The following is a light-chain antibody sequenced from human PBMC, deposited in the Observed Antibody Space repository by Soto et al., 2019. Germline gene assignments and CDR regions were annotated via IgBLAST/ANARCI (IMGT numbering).Light chain of an antibody. J-gene: IGKJ5*01. CDR1: QSVSSSY. CDR3: QQYGSSHT. V-gene: IGKV3-20*01. CDR2: GAS. Sequence: EIVLTQSPGTLSLSPGERATLSCRASQSVSSSYLAWYQQKPGQAPRLLIYGASSRATGIPDRFSGSGSGTDFTLTISILEPEHFAVYYCQQYGSSHTVGQGTRLEIK.